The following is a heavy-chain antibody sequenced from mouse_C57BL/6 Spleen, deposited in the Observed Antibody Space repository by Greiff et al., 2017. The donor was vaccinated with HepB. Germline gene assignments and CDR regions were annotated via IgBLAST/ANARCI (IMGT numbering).Heavy chain of an antibody. Sequence: QVQLKQSGPELVKPGASVKISCKASGYAFSSSWMNWVKQRPGKGLEWIGRIYPGDGDTNYNGKFKGKATLTADKSSSTAYMQLSSLTSEDSAVYFCARGDYDVWYFDYWGQGTTLTVSS. J-gene: IGHJ2*01. V-gene: IGHV1-82*01. CDR1: GYAFSSSW. CDR2: IYPGDGDT. D-gene: IGHD2-4*01. CDR3: ARGDYDVWYFDY.